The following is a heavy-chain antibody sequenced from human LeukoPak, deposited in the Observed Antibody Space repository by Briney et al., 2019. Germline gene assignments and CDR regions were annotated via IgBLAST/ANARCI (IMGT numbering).Heavy chain of an antibody. CDR3: TREGDRGVLVDYYFDF. CDR2: ISGRGCAI. CDR1: GLPFSYYS. Sequence: GGSVSHLYAACGLPFSYYSMAWVRQASGKARVCVTVISGRGCAIFYADYVKGRFTIARDNSNNILPLQVSSRRAEDTAVYYCTREGDRGVLVDYYFDFWGQGTVVTVSS. J-gene: IGHJ4*02. D-gene: IGHD2-8*02. V-gene: IGHV3-23*01.